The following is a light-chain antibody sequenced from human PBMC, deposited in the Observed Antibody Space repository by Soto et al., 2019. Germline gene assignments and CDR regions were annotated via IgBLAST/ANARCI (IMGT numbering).Light chain of an antibody. CDR1: RGLDNF. J-gene: IGKJ4*01. V-gene: IGKV1-27*01. CDR3: QKYNGPPLT. Sequence: EMQMTQSPSSLSASVGDRVNITCRASRGLDNFLAWYQQKPGKAPKLLSYSASTLRSGVPSRFSGRVSGTEFTLTISALQAEDVATYYCQKYNGPPLTLGGGTKVEI. CDR2: SAS.